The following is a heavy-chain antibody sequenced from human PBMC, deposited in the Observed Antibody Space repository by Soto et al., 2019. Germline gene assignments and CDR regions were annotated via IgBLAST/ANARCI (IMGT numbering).Heavy chain of an antibody. CDR1: GFLFSTST. CDR2: ISSRGTDI. V-gene: IGHV3-30*14. CDR3: ATLGRADYHRLAA. D-gene: IGHD4-17*01. J-gene: IGHJ5*02. Sequence: PGGSLRLSCEASGFLFSTSTLNWVRRAPGKGLEWVAEISSRGTDIYYADSVKGRFTISRDNSKNTLYLLLDRVKSDDTAVYFCATLGRADYHRLAAWGQGTLVTVSS.